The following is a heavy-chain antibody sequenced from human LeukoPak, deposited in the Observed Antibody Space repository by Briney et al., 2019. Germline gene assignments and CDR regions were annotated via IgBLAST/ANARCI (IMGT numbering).Heavy chain of an antibody. CDR1: GGSISSNSYY. D-gene: IGHD2-2*01. CDR2: FYYSGST. V-gene: IGHV4-39*01. Sequence: PSETLSLTCTVSGGSISSNSYYWGWIRQSAGKGLEWIGSFYYSGSTYHNPSLKSRVTISVDTSKNQFSLKLSSVTAADTAVYYCARTVPAYYFDYWGQGTLVTVSS. CDR3: ARTVPAYYFDY. J-gene: IGHJ4*02.